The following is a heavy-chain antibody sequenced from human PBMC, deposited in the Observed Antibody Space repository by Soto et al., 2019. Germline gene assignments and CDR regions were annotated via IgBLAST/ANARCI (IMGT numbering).Heavy chain of an antibody. CDR1: GGSFSDYY. CDR2: VTHSGGT. V-gene: IGHV4-34*01. Sequence: SETLSLTCAVYGGSFSDYYWSWIRQPPGKGLEWIGEVTHSGGTNYNPSLKSRVTISVDTSKNQFSLRLSSVTAADTAVYYCARAKGYTGYDLFYWGQGTLVTVSS. J-gene: IGHJ4*02. CDR3: ARAKGYTGYDLFY. D-gene: IGHD5-12*01.